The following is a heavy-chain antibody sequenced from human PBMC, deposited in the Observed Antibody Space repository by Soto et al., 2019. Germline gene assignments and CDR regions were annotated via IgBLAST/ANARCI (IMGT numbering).Heavy chain of an antibody. Sequence: QITLKESGPTLVKPTQTLTLTCTFSGFSLSTSGVGVGWIRQPPGKALEWLALIYWDDDKRHSPSLKSRLTITKDTSKNQVVLTMTNMDPVDTATYYCARSSFDWPDFDYWGQGTLVTVSS. J-gene: IGHJ4*02. V-gene: IGHV2-5*02. D-gene: IGHD3-9*01. CDR2: IYWDDDK. CDR3: ARSSFDWPDFDY. CDR1: GFSLSTSGVG.